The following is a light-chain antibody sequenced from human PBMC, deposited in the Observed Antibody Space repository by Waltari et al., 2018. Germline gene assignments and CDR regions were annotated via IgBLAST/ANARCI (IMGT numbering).Light chain of an antibody. Sequence: IVLTQSPATLSLSPGERATLSCRASQGISSFLAWYQQKPGQAPRLLVYDASNRATGIPARFSGRGSGADFTLTISSLEPEDFAVYYCQQRTNWPSFGGGTRVELK. CDR1: QGISSF. J-gene: IGKJ4*01. V-gene: IGKV3-11*01. CDR3: QQRTNWPS. CDR2: DAS.